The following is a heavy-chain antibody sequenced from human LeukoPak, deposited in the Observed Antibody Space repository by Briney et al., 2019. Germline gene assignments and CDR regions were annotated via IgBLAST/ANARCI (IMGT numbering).Heavy chain of an antibody. V-gene: IGHV3-48*01. J-gene: IGHJ4*02. D-gene: IGHD2/OR15-2a*01. Sequence: PGGSLRLSCAASGFSFSSYSINWVRQAPGKGLEWVSYISGDGNAKHYTDSVKDRFTISRDNAKNALYLQMNSLRAEDTAVYFCARDYVYAFDYWGQGTLVTVSS. CDR1: GFSFSSYS. CDR3: ARDYVYAFDY. CDR2: ISGDGNAK.